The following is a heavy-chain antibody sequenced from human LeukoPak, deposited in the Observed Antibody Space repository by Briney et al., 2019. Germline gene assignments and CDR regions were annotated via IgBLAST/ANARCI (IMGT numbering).Heavy chain of an antibody. CDR2: MYYSGST. CDR3: ARLRAFYYDSSGYYNFDF. V-gene: IGHV4-59*08. Sequence: SETLSLTCTVSDDSISSYYWTWIRQPPGKGLEWIGYMYYSGSTSYNPSLQSRVTISVDTSKNQFSLRLSSVTAADTAVYYCARLRAFYYDSSGYYNFDFWGQGTLVTVSS. D-gene: IGHD3-22*01. J-gene: IGHJ4*02. CDR1: DDSISSYY.